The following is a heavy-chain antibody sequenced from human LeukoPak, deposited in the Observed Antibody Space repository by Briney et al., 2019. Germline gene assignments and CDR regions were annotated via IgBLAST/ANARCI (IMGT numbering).Heavy chain of an antibody. CDR3: ARADSSSLPIDY. Sequence: SETLSLTCTVSGSSLSGFHWSWIRQPPGKGLEWIGYIYYSGSTNYNPSLKSRVTISVDMSKNQFSLKLSSVTAADTAVYYCARADSSSLPIDYWGQGTLVTVSS. V-gene: IGHV4-59*01. CDR1: GSSLSGFH. D-gene: IGHD6-6*01. CDR2: IYYSGST. J-gene: IGHJ4*02.